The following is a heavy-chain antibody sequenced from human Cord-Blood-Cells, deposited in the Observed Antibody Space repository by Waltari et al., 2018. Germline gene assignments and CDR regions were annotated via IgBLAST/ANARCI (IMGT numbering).Heavy chain of an antibody. D-gene: IGHD3-3*01. Sequence: QLQLQESGPGLVKPSETLSLTCTVSGGSISSSSYYWGWIRQPPGKGLEWIGSIYYSGSTYYNPSLKSRVTISVDTSKNQFSPKLSSVTAADTAVYYCARSANDFWSGYYFDYWGQGTLVTVSS. CDR3: ARSANDFWSGYYFDY. V-gene: IGHV4-39*01. J-gene: IGHJ4*02. CDR2: IYYSGST. CDR1: GGSISSSSYY.